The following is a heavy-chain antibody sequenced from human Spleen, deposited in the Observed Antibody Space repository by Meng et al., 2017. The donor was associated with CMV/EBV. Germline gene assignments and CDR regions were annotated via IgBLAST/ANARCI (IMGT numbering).Heavy chain of an antibody. Sequence: SETLSLTCTVSGGSISSSSYYWGWIRQSPGKGLEWIGSIYHSGSTYYNPSLKSRVTQSVDTSKNQFSLNVRSVTAADTAVYYCARDRVSSADSVNWFDPWGQGILVTVSS. V-gene: IGHV4-39*07. CDR1: GGSISSSSYY. J-gene: IGHJ5*02. D-gene: IGHD6-25*01. CDR3: ARDRVSSADSVNWFDP. CDR2: IYHSGST.